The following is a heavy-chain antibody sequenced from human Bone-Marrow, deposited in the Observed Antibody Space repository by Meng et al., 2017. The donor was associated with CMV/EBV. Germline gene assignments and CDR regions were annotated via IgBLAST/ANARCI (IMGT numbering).Heavy chain of an antibody. Sequence: SETLSLTCTVSGGSVSDDYWSWIRQPPGKGLEWIGYFYYSGNTNYNPSLKSRITISVDTSKNQFSLKLTSVTAADTAIYYCARGEGIVATTNNWFDPWGQGTLVTVYS. CDR1: GGSVSDDY. CDR3: ARGEGIVATTNNWFDP. D-gene: IGHD5-12*01. J-gene: IGHJ5*02. CDR2: FYYSGNT. V-gene: IGHV4-59*02.